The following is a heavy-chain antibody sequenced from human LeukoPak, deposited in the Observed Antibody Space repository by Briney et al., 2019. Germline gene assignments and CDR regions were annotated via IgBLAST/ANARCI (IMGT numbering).Heavy chain of an antibody. Sequence: GGSLRLSCAASGFTFSSYAMSWVRQVPGKGLEWVSAISGSGGSTYYADSVKGRFTISRDNSKNTLYLQMNSLRAEDTAVYYCAKDTQIVVATPGDYWGQGTLVTVSS. CDR1: GFTFSSYA. D-gene: IGHD3-22*01. CDR2: ISGSGGST. J-gene: IGHJ4*02. CDR3: AKDTQIVVATPGDY. V-gene: IGHV3-23*01.